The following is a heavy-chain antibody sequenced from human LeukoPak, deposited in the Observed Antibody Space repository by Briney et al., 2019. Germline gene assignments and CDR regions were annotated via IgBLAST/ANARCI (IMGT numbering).Heavy chain of an antibody. CDR2: IGTAGDT. D-gene: IGHD5-24*01. V-gene: IGHV3-13*01. CDR1: GFTFSSYD. CDR3: ARDRWLQSQRYFDY. Sequence: PGGSLRLSCAASGFTFSSYDMHWVRQATGKGLEWVSTIGTAGDTYYPGSVKGRFTISRENAKNSLYLQMDSLRAEDTAVYYCARDRWLQSQRYFDYWGQGILVTVSS. J-gene: IGHJ4*02.